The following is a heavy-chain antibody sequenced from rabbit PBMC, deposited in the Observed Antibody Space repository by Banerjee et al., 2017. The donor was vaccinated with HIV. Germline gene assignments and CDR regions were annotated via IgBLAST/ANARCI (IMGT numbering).Heavy chain of an antibody. V-gene: IGHV1S40*01. D-gene: IGHD4-1*01. CDR2: IYVGSSGGT. Sequence: QSLEESGGDLVKPGASLTLTCTASGFSFSSSYYMCWVRQAPGKGLEWIACIYVGSSGGTHYASWAKGRFTISRSTSLNTVDLKMTSLTAADTATYFCARDLAGVIGWNFNLWGPGTLVTVS. CDR3: ARDLAGVIGWNFNL. J-gene: IGHJ4*01. CDR1: GFSFSSSYY.